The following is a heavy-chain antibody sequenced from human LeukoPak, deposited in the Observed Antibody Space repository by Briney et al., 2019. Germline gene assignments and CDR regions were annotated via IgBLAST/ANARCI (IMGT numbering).Heavy chain of an antibody. CDR1: GFTFNNNA. Sequence: GGSRRLSCATSGFTFNNNAMSWVRQAPGKRLEWVSAINGGGDATEYADSVKGRFTISRDNSKNTLYLQMNSLRPEDTAVYYCARCTASCYANAFDVWGQGTLLTVSS. CDR3: ARCTASCYANAFDV. V-gene: IGHV3-23*01. D-gene: IGHD2-2*01. J-gene: IGHJ3*01. CDR2: INGGGDAT.